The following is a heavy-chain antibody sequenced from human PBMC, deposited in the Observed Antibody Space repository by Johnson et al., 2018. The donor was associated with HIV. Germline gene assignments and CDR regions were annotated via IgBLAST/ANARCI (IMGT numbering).Heavy chain of an antibody. J-gene: IGHJ3*02. V-gene: IGHV3-30*04. D-gene: IGHD1-26*01. CDR2: IGYDGNDK. CDR3: ARVRIGRENAFDI. Sequence: QVLLVESGGDVVQPGRSLRLSCAASGFTFRSYAMHWVRQAPGKGLEWVAAIGYDGNDKDYADSVQGRFTISRDNSRNTLYLHLNSLRAVDTAVYYCARVRIGRENAFDIWGQGTMVTVSS. CDR1: GFTFRSYA.